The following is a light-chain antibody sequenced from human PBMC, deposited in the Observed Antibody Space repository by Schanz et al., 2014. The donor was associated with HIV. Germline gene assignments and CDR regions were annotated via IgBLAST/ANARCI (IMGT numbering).Light chain of an antibody. CDR2: DVS. V-gene: IGLV2-14*03. CDR1: SGDVGSYNY. J-gene: IGLJ2*01. CDR3: SSFAGNNKLL. Sequence: QSALTQPASVSGSPGQSISISCTGTSGDVGSYNYVSWYQQHPGKAPKLMIYDVSNRPSGVSNRFSGSKSDNTASLTISGLQPEDEADYYCSSFAGNNKLLFGGGTKLTVL.